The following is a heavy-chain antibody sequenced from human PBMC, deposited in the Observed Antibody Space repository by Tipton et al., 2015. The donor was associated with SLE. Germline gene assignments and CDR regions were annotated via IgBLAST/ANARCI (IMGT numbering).Heavy chain of an antibody. CDR3: ARESQGGWAYYYYYGMDV. D-gene: IGHD6-19*01. Sequence: SLRLSCAASGFTFSSYAMSWVRQAPGKGLEWVSAISGSGGSTYYADSVKGRFTISRDNSKNTLYLQMNSLRAEDTAVYYCARESQGGWAYYYYYGMDVWGQGTTVTVSS. CDR1: GFTFSSYA. J-gene: IGHJ6*02. CDR2: ISGSGGST. V-gene: IGHV3-23*01.